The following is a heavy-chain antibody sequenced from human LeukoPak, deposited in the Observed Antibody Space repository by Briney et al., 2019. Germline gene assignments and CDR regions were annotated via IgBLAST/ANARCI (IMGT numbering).Heavy chain of an antibody. CDR3: ARALRSYYVPDY. J-gene: IGHJ4*02. D-gene: IGHD1-26*01. CDR1: GGTFSSYA. CDR2: ISAYNGNT. V-gene: IGHV1-18*01. Sequence: ASVKVSCKASGGTFSSYAISWVRQAPGQGLEWMGWISAYNGNTNYAQKLQGRVTMTTDTSTSTAYMELRSLRSDDTAVYYCARALRSYYVPDYWGQGTLVTVSS.